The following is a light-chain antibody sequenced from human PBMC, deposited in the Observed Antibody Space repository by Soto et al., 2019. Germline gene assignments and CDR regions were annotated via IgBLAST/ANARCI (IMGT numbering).Light chain of an antibody. V-gene: IGKV1-5*03. J-gene: IGKJ4*01. CDR1: QSISTW. CDR2: KTS. Sequence: DILMTHSPSFLAASVGAMFTITCRASQSISTWVAWYQQKPGKAPKLLIYKTSSLESGVPSRFRGSGSGTEFNLTISGLQPQDFASYYCQQYNTYFSLTFGGGPRWIS. CDR3: QQYNTYFSLT.